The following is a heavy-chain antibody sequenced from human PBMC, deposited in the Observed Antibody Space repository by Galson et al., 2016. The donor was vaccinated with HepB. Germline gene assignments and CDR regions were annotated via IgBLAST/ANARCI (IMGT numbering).Heavy chain of an antibody. V-gene: IGHV4-31*03. D-gene: IGHD4-17*01. Sequence: CTVSGGSISSGGFYWSWIRQHPGKGLEWIGYIYNSGSAYYNPSLKSRLIISVDTSKNQLSLKLSSVTAADTAVYYCARFYGVLGYFDYWGQGTLVTVSS. CDR1: GGSISSGGFY. J-gene: IGHJ4*02. CDR3: ARFYGVLGYFDY. CDR2: IYNSGSA.